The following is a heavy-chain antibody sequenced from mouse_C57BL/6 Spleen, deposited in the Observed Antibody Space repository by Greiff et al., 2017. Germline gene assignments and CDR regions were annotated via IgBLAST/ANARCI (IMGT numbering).Heavy chain of an antibody. Sequence: QVQLQQSGAELVRPGASVTLSCKASGYTFTDYEMHWVKQNPVHGLEWIGAIDPETGGTAYNQKFKGKAILTADKSSSTAYMELRSLTSEDSAVYYCTRAAYNNPIAMDYWGQGTSVTVSS. CDR1: GYTFTDYE. V-gene: IGHV1-15*01. D-gene: IGHD1-3*01. CDR2: IDPETGGT. J-gene: IGHJ4*01. CDR3: TRAAYNNPIAMDY.